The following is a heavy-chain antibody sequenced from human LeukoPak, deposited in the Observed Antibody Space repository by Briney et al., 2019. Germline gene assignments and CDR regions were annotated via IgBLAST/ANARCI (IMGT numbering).Heavy chain of an antibody. CDR1: EFTFRSYA. CDR2: ISGSGSNT. Sequence: GGSLRLSCAASEFTFRSYAMSWVRQTPGKGLEWVSTISGSGSNTYYADSVKGRFTISRDNAKLYLQMNSLRAEDTAVYYCAGGQGWHFDLWGLGTLITVSS. V-gene: IGHV3-23*01. D-gene: IGHD2-15*01. CDR3: AGGQGWHFDL. J-gene: IGHJ2*01.